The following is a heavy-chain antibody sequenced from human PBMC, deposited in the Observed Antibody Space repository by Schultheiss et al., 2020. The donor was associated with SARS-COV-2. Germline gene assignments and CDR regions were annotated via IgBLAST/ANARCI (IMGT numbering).Heavy chain of an antibody. D-gene: IGHD5-18*01. CDR2: MNPNSGNT. CDR1: GYTFTSYD. Sequence: ASVKVSCKASGYTFTSYDINWVRQATGQGLEWMGWMNPNSGNTGYAQKFQGRVTMTRNTSISTAYMELSSLRSEDTAVYYCARSMGTAMVSGMDVWGQGTTVTVSS. V-gene: IGHV1-8*01. J-gene: IGHJ6*02. CDR3: ARSMGTAMVSGMDV.